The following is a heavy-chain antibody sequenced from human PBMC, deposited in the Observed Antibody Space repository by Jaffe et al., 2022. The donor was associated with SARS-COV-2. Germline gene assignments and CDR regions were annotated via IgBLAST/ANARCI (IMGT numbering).Heavy chain of an antibody. CDR1: EFTFSTYD. D-gene: IGHD3-16*01. CDR3: TTHHAY. J-gene: IGHJ4*02. Sequence: EVQLVESGGGLVQPGGSLRLSCAASEFTFSTYDMSWVRQAPGKGLEWVSAISASGGTTYYAGSVRGRIIISRDNSKNMLYLQMNSLRAEDTAIYYCTTHHAYWGQGTLVTVSS. V-gene: IGHV3-23*04. CDR2: ISASGGTT.